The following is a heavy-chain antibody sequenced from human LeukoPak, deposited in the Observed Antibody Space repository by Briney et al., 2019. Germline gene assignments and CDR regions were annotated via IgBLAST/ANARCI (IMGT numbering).Heavy chain of an antibody. D-gene: IGHD1-14*01. Sequence: SETLSLTCAVSGGSISSGGYSWSWIRQPPGKGLEWIGEINHSGSTNYNPSLKSRVTISVDTSKNQFSLKLSSVTAADTAVYYCAKDPNRYGFDYWGQGTLVTVSS. CDR2: INHSGST. J-gene: IGHJ4*02. V-gene: IGHV4-34*01. CDR1: GGSISSGGYS. CDR3: AKDPNRYGFDY.